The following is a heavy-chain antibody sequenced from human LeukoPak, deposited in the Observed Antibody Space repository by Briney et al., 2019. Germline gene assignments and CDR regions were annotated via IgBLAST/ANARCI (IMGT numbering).Heavy chain of an antibody. CDR2: IYYSGST. Sequence: SETLSLTCTVSGGSISSYYWSWIRQPPGKGLEWIGYIYYSGSTNYNPSLKSRVTISVDTSRNQFSLKLSSVTAADTAVYYYARARYYYGSAEYWGQGTLVTVSS. CDR1: GGSISSYY. D-gene: IGHD3-10*01. J-gene: IGHJ4*02. CDR3: ARARYYYGSAEY. V-gene: IGHV4-59*01.